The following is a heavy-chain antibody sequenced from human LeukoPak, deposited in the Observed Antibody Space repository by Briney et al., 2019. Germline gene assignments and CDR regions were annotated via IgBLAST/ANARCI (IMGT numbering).Heavy chain of an antibody. CDR2: IYSGGST. D-gene: IGHD2-2*01. CDR1: GFTFSSYS. J-gene: IGHJ3*02. CDR3: ARVSGYCSSTSCPDAFDI. Sequence: PGGSLRLSCAASGFTFSSYSMNWVRQAPGKGLEWVSVIYSGGSTYYADSVKGRFTISRDNSKNTLYLQMNSLRAEDTAVYYCARVSGYCSSTSCPDAFDIWGQGTMVTVSS. V-gene: IGHV3-53*01.